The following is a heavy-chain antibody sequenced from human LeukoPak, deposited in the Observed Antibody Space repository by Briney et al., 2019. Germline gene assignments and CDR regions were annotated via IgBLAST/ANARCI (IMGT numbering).Heavy chain of an antibody. J-gene: IGHJ5*02. CDR3: ARAYYCDSSGYLST. Sequence: SGPTLVKPTQTLTLTCTFSGFSLSTSGMCVSWIRQPPGKGLEWIGYIYYSGSTNYNPSLKSRVTISVDTSKNQFSLKLSSVTAADTAVYYCARAYYCDSSGYLSTWGQGTLVTVSS. CDR2: IYYSGST. V-gene: IGHV4-61*08. D-gene: IGHD3-22*01. CDR1: GFSLSTSGMC.